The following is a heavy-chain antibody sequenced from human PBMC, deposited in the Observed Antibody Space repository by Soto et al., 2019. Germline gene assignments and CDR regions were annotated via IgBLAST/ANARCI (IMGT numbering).Heavy chain of an antibody. D-gene: IGHD6-6*01. Sequence: GVSLRLSCAASGFTFDDYTMHWVRQAPGKGLEWVSLISWDGGSTYYADSVKGRFTISRDNSKNSLYLQMNSLRTEDTALYYCAKDSLAARLGRYYFDYWGQGTLVTVSS. CDR1: GFTFDDYT. V-gene: IGHV3-43*01. J-gene: IGHJ4*02. CDR2: ISWDGGST. CDR3: AKDSLAARLGRYYFDY.